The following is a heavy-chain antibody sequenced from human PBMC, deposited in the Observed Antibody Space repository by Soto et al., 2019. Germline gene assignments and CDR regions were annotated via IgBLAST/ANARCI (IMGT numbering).Heavy chain of an antibody. CDR1: GITFSSYW. Sequence: HPGGSLRLSCAASGITFSSYWMSWVRQAPGKGLEWVANIKQDGSEKYYVDSVKGRFTISRDNAKNSLYLQMNSLRAEDTAVYYCARTSELPVFDYWGQGTLVTVSS. D-gene: IGHD1-7*01. V-gene: IGHV3-7*01. CDR2: IKQDGSEK. J-gene: IGHJ4*02. CDR3: ARTSELPVFDY.